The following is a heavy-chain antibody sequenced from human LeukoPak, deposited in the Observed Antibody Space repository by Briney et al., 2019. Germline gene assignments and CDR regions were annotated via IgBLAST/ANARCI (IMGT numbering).Heavy chain of an antibody. CDR2: ISGSGGST. CDR1: GFTFSSYA. D-gene: IGHD3-3*01. CDR3: AKNFLSGYDFWSGYFADY. J-gene: IGHJ4*02. Sequence: PGGSLRLFCAASGFTFSSYAMSWVRQAPGKGLAWVSAISGSGGSTYYADSVKGRFTISRDNSKNTLYLQMNSLRAEDTAVYYCAKNFLSGYDFWSGYFADYWGQGTLVTVSS. V-gene: IGHV3-23*01.